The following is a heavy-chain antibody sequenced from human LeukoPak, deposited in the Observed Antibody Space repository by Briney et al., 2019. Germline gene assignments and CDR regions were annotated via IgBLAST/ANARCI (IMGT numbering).Heavy chain of an antibody. V-gene: IGHV3-11*01. CDR3: ARELEVRNYYYYYYMDV. J-gene: IGHJ6*03. CDR2: ISSSGSTI. CDR1: GFTFSDYY. Sequence: GGSLRLSCAASGFTFSDYYMSWIRQAPGKGLEWVSYISSSGSTIYYADSVKGRFTISRDNAKNSLYLQMYSLRAEDTAVYYCARELEVRNYYYYYYMDVWGKGTTVTVSS. D-gene: IGHD1-26*01.